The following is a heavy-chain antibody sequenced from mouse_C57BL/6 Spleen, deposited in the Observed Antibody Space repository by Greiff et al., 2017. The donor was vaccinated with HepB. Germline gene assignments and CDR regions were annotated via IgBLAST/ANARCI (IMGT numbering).Heavy chain of an antibody. J-gene: IGHJ2*01. CDR2: IYPGDGDT. CDR3: AREVKGLYFDY. Sequence: QVQLQQSGPELVKPGASVKISCKASGYAFSSSWMNWVKQRPGKGLEWIGRIYPGDGDTNYNGKFKGKATLTADKSSSTAYMQLSSLTSEDSAVYFCAREVKGLYFDYWGQGTTLTVSS. D-gene: IGHD2-2*01. CDR1: GYAFSSSW. V-gene: IGHV1-82*01.